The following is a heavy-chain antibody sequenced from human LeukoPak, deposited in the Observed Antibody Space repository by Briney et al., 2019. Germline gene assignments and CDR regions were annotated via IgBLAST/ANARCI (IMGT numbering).Heavy chain of an antibody. Sequence: SETLSLTCTVSGVPISSSNSYWGWIRQPPGRGLEWIGSIYYSGNTYYNASLKSQVSISIDTSRNQFSLRLTSVTAADTAVYYCARQTGSGLFILPGGQGTLVTVSS. CDR2: IYYSGNT. D-gene: IGHD3/OR15-3a*01. J-gene: IGHJ4*02. CDR1: GVPISSSNSY. CDR3: ARQTGSGLFILP. V-gene: IGHV4-39*01.